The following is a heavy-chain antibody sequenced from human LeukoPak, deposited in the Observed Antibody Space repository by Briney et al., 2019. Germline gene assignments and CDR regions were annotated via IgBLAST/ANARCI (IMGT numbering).Heavy chain of an antibody. Sequence: PSETLSLTCTVSGGSVSSSSYYWSWIRQPPGKGLEWIGYIYHSGSTYYNQSLKSRVTISVDRSKNQFSLKMSSVTAADTAVYYCARKGRGAINSWFDPWGHGTLVTVSS. V-gene: IGHV4-30-2*02. J-gene: IGHJ5*02. D-gene: IGHD3-10*01. CDR3: ARKGRGAINSWFDP. CDR2: IYHSGST. CDR1: GGSVSSSSYY.